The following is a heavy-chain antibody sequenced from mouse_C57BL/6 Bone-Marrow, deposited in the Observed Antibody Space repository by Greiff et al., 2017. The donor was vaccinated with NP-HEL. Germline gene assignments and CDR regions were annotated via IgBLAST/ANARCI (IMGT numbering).Heavy chain of an antibody. V-gene: IGHV5-4*03. J-gene: IGHJ4*01. CDR1: GFTFSSYA. CDR2: ISDGGSYT. CDR3: ARVDSYDSSSNAMDY. Sequence: EVNVVEPGGGLVKPGGSLKLSCAASGFTFSSYAMSWVRQTPGKRLEWVATISDGGSYTYYPDNVKGRFTISSDNAKNNMYLQMSHLKSEDTPMYYCARVDSYDSSSNAMDYWGQGTSVTVSA. D-gene: IGHD1-1*01.